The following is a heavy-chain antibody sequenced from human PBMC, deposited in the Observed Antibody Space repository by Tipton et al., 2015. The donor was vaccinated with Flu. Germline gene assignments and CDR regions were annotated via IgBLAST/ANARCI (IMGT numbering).Heavy chain of an antibody. CDR3: ASRLLSSGWYYGVDS. D-gene: IGHD6-19*01. V-gene: IGHV3-48*03. Sequence: SLRLSCAASGFTFSNYEMNWVRQAPGKGLEWISYISSGGSTIYYADSVKGRFTVSRDNAKKSLYLQMNSLRVEDTAVYYCASRLLSSGWYYGVDSWGQGTLVTVSA. J-gene: IGHJ4*02. CDR1: GFTFSNYE. CDR2: ISSGGSTI.